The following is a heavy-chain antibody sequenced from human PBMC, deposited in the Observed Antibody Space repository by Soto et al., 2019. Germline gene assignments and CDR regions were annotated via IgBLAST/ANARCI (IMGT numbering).Heavy chain of an antibody. CDR1: GFTFSSYA. CDR2: ISYDGSNK. V-gene: IGHV3-30-3*01. J-gene: IGHJ4*02. D-gene: IGHD2-2*01. Sequence: QVQLVESGGGVVQPGRSLRLSCAASGFTFSSYAMHWVRQAPGKGLEWVAVISYDGSNKYYADSVKGRFTISRDNSKNTLYLQMNSLRAEDTAVYYCARDADIVLVPPGTGPFDYWGQGTLVTVSS. CDR3: ARDADIVLVPPGTGPFDY.